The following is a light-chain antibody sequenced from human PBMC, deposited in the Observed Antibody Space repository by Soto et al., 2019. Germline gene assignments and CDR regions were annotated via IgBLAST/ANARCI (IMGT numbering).Light chain of an antibody. CDR2: ATS. CDR3: QQAYSFPLT. J-gene: IGKJ4*01. V-gene: IGKV1-39*01. Sequence: DIQMTQSPSSLSASIGDMVTITCLASQSISSYLNWYQQKPGEAPNLLIYATSTLQSGVPSRFSGSGSETDFTLTISSLQPEDFATYYCQQAYSFPLTFGGGTKVDNK. CDR1: QSISSY.